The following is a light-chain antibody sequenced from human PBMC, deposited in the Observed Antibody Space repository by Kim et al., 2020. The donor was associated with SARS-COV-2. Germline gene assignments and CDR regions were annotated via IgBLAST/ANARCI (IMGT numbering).Light chain of an antibody. Sequence: QSALTQPASVSGSPGQSITISCTGASSDVGSYNLVSWYQQHPGKAPKLMIYEVSKRPSGVSDRFSGSKSGNTASLTISGLQAEDEADYYCCSYTGSYAWMFGGGTQLTVL. V-gene: IGLV2-23*02. CDR3: CSYTGSYAWM. CDR1: SSDVGSYNL. J-gene: IGLJ3*02. CDR2: EVS.